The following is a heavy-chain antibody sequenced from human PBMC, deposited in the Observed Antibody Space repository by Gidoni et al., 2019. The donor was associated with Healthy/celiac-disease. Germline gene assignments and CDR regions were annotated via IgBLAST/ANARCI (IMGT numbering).Heavy chain of an antibody. V-gene: IGHV4-61*02. D-gene: IGHD6-19*01. CDR3: ARGEWLVYAFDI. J-gene: IGHJ3*02. Sequence: VQLQESGPGLVKPSQTLSLTCTASGVSISSGSYYWSWNRQPAGKGLEWIGRIYTSGSTNYNPSLKSRVTISVDTSKNQFSLKLSSVTAADTAVYYCARGEWLVYAFDIWGQGTMVTVSS. CDR1: GVSISSGSYY. CDR2: IYTSGST.